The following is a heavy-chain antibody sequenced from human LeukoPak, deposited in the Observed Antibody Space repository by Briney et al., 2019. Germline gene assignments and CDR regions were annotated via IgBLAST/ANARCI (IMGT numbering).Heavy chain of an antibody. CDR1: GFTFSSYW. V-gene: IGHV3-74*01. Sequence: PGGSLRLPCAASGFTFSSYWMHWVRQAPGKGLVWVSRINSDGSSTSYADSVKGRFTISRDNAKNTLYLQMNSLGAEDTAVYYCARGRARADYYYGMDVWGKGTTVTVSS. CDR3: ARGRARADYYYGMDV. J-gene: IGHJ6*04. CDR2: INSDGSST.